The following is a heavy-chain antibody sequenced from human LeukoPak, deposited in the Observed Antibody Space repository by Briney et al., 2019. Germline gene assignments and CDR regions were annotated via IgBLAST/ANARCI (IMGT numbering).Heavy chain of an antibody. D-gene: IGHD2-21*02. CDR1: GYTFTSHD. CDR2: ISAYNGNT. CDR3: ARCFRGGDCHPRDAFDI. V-gene: IGHV1-18*01. J-gene: IGHJ3*02. Sequence: ASVKVSCKASGYTFTSHDVNWLRQATGQGLEWMGWISAYNGNTNYAQKLQGRVTMTTDTSTSTAYMELRSLRSDDTAVYYCARCFRGGDCHPRDAFDIWGQGTMVTVSS.